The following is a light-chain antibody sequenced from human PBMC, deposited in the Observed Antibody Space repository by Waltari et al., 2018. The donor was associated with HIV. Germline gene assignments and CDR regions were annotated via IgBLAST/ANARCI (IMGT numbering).Light chain of an antibody. CDR1: QSVSSNY. V-gene: IGKV3-20*01. Sequence: EIVLTQSPGTLSLSPGQRATLSCRASQSVSSNYLAWYQHKPGQAPRLLIYGASRRAAGIPDRFSGSGSGTDFTLIISRLEPEDFAVYYCQQYNSWPRTFGQGTKVEVK. CDR2: GAS. CDR3: QQYNSWPRT. J-gene: IGKJ1*01.